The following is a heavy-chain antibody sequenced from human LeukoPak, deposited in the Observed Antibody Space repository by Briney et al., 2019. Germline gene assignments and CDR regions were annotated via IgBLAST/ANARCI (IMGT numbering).Heavy chain of an antibody. D-gene: IGHD3-10*01. V-gene: IGHV4-39*01. J-gene: IGHJ4*02. Sequence: SETLSLTYTVSGGSISSSSYYWGWIRQPPGKGLEWIGSIYYSGSTYYNPSLKSRVTISVDTSKNQFSLKLSSVTAADTAVYYCARLGPVWVQGEDYWGQGTLVTVSS. CDR2: IYYSGST. CDR3: ARLGPVWVQGEDY. CDR1: GGSISSSSYY.